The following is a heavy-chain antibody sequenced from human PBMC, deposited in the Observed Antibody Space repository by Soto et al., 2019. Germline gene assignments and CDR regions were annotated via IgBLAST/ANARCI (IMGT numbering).Heavy chain of an antibody. Sequence: SETLSLTCTVSGGSISSGGYYWSWIRQHPGKGLEWIGYIYYSGSTYYNPSLKSRVTISVDTSKNQFSLKLSSVTAADTAVYYCARGLVDIVATSHFDYWGQGTLVTVS. V-gene: IGHV4-31*03. CDR2: IYYSGST. J-gene: IGHJ4*02. CDR1: GGSISSGGYY. D-gene: IGHD5-12*01. CDR3: ARGLVDIVATSHFDY.